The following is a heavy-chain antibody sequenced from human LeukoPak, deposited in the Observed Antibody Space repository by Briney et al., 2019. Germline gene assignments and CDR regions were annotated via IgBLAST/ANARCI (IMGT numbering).Heavy chain of an antibody. CDR2: IRWNSGSI. CDR3: AKGSVPGTRDNWFDP. J-gene: IGHJ5*02. CDR1: GFTSDDYA. D-gene: IGHD6-19*01. Sequence: GRSLRLSCPASGFTSDDYAMHWVRQAPGKGLEWVSGIRWNSGSIGYADSVKGRFTISRDNAKNSLYLQMNSLRAEDTALYCCAKGSVPGTRDNWFDPWGQETLVTVSS. V-gene: IGHV3-9*02.